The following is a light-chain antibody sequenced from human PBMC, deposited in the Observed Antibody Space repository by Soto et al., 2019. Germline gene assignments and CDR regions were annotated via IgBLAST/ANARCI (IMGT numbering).Light chain of an antibody. V-gene: IGKV3-20*01. Sequence: ESVLTQSAGALFLSTGDRATLSCRASQSVSSSYLAWYQQNPGQAPRLLIYGASSRATGIPDRFSGSGSGTDFTLTISRLEPEDFAVYYCQQYGSSPPWTFGQGTKVDIK. CDR2: GAS. CDR1: QSVSSSY. J-gene: IGKJ1*01. CDR3: QQYGSSPPWT.